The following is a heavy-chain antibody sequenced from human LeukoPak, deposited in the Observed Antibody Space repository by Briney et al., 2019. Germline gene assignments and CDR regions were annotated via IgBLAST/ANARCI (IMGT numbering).Heavy chain of an antibody. CDR3: ARGFSEEGWFDP. J-gene: IGHJ5*02. CDR1: GGSMSSFY. Sequence: SETLSLTCTVSGGSMSSFYWSWIRQPLGKGLEWIGYMYYRGRTNYNPSLKSRVTISVDASKNQISLNLTSVTTADTAVYYCARGFSEEGWFDPWGPGTLVTVSS. V-gene: IGHV4-59*01. CDR2: MYYRGRT.